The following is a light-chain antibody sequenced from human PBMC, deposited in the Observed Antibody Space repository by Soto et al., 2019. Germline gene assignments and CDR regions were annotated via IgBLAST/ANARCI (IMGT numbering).Light chain of an antibody. Sequence: DIQMTQSPSTLSGSVGDRVTITCRASQTISSWLAWYQQKPGKAPKLLIYKASTLKSGVPSRFSGSGSGTDFTLTISSLQPDHFATYYCQQYHTYSTFGQGTKV. V-gene: IGKV1-5*03. CDR2: KAS. CDR1: QTISSW. CDR3: QQYHTYST. J-gene: IGKJ1*01.